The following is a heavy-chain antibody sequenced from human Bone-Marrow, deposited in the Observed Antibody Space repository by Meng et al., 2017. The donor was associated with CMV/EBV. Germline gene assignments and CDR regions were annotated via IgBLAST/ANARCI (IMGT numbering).Heavy chain of an antibody. CDR1: DGSFSGYY. CDR2: INHGGST. CDR3: ARGAVPKGMDV. V-gene: IGHV4-34*01. D-gene: IGHD6-19*01. J-gene: IGHJ6*02. Sequence: SETLSLTCAMYDGSFSGYYWTWIRQPPGKGLEWIGEINHGGSTNYNPSLKGRVTISVDTSKNQFSLKLSSVIAADTAVYYCARGAVPKGMDVWGQGTTVTVSS.